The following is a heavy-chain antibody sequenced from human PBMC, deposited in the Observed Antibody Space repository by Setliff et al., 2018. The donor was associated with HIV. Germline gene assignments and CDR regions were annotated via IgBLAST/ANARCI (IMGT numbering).Heavy chain of an antibody. CDR2: LFYSGTT. J-gene: IGHJ4*02. V-gene: IGHV4-31*03. CDR3: TREFFY. CDR1: GDSVSSGGFY. Sequence: SETLSLTCSVSGDSVSSGGFYWSWIRQRPDKGLEWIGHLFYSGTTYYSPSLKSRVIISVDTSKNQFSLKLSSVTAADTAVYYCTREFFYWGQGILVTVSS. D-gene: IGHD3-3*01.